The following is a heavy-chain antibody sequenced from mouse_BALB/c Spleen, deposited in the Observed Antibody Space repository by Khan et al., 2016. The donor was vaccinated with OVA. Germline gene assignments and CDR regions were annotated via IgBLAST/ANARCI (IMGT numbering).Heavy chain of an antibody. CDR2: INTSSGYS. CDR3: ARRTAGYAMDY. V-gene: IGHV1-4*01. Sequence: QIQLVQSGAELARPGASVKMSCKASGYTFTSHTMHWVKQSPGQDLEWIGYINTSSGYSNYNQKFTDKATLTADKSSSTAYMQLSSLTSEDSAVYYWARRTAGYAMDYWGQGTLVTVSA. D-gene: IGHD1-2*01. J-gene: IGHJ4*01. CDR1: GYTFTSHT.